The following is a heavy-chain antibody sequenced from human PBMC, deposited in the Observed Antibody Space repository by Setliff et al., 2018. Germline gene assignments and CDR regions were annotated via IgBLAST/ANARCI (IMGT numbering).Heavy chain of an antibody. V-gene: IGHV4-38-2*02. CDR1: GYPISRGFY. CDR3: ARTGTYRYFDY. CDR2: VYHSGSS. J-gene: IGHJ4*02. Sequence: PSETLSLTCTVSGYPISRGFYWGWIRQSPGKGLEWIGSVYHSGSSYQNPSLRSRIAVSVDTSKNQFSLRLNSVTAADTAVYYGARTGTYRYFDYWGRGTLVTVSS. D-gene: IGHD1-1*01.